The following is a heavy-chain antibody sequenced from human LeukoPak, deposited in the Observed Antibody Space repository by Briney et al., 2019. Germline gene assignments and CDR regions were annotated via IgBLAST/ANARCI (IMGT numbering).Heavy chain of an antibody. D-gene: IGHD6-13*01. V-gene: IGHV3-30*18. CDR2: ISYDGSNK. Sequence: GGSLRLSCAASGFTFSSYGMHWVRQAPGKGLEWVAVISYDGSNKYYADSVKGRFTISRDNSKNTLYLQMNSLRAEDTAVYYCAKDYISSWYYYYYMDVWGKGTTVTISS. J-gene: IGHJ6*03. CDR1: GFTFSSYG. CDR3: AKDYISSWYYYYYMDV.